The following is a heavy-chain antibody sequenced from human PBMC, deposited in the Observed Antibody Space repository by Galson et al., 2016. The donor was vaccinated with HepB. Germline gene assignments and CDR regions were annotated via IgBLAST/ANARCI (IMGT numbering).Heavy chain of an antibody. CDR1: GFTFSGYY. D-gene: IGHD6-19*01. Sequence: SLRLSCAASGFTFSGYYMGWIRQAPGKGLDWVSYISGSGSTIYYADSVKGRFTVSRDNARNSVYLQMNSLRAADTAVYYCARALLGSGWYWVIDSWGQGTLVTVSS. J-gene: IGHJ4*02. V-gene: IGHV3-11*04. CDR2: ISGSGSTI. CDR3: ARALLGSGWYWVIDS.